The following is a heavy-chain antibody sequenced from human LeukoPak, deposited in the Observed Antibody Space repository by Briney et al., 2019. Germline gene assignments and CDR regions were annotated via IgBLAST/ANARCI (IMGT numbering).Heavy chain of an antibody. D-gene: IGHD6-19*01. V-gene: IGHV4-59*01. J-gene: IGHJ4*02. Sequence: PSETLSLTCTVSGGSISSYYWSWIRQPPGKGLEWIGSIYYSGSTYYNPSLKSRVTISVDTSKNQFSLKLSSVTAADTAVYYCARGKYSSGWFLDYWGQGTLVSVSS. CDR2: IYYSGST. CDR3: ARGKYSSGWFLDY. CDR1: GGSISSYY.